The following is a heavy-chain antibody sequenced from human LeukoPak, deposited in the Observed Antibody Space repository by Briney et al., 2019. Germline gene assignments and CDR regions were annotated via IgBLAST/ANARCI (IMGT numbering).Heavy chain of an antibody. Sequence: GASVKVSCKASGYTFTSYDINWVRQATGQGREGMGGMNPNSGNTGYAQKFQGRVTMTRNTSISTAYMQLSSLRSEDTAVYYCARGRMVRGVLLFDYWGQGTLVTVSS. D-gene: IGHD3-10*01. J-gene: IGHJ4*02. CDR2: MNPNSGNT. V-gene: IGHV1-8*01. CDR1: GYTFTSYD. CDR3: ARGRMVRGVLLFDY.